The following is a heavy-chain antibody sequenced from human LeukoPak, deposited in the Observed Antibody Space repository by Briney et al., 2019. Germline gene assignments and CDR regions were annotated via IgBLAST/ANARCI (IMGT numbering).Heavy chain of an antibody. J-gene: IGHJ4*02. V-gene: IGHV1-24*01. CDR1: GYTLTELS. D-gene: IGHD6-19*01. CDR3: ATPPLRWLVKGGYYFDY. CDR2: FDPEDGGT. Sequence: ASVKVSCKVSGYTLTELSMHWVRQAPGKGLEWMGGFDPEDGGTIYAQKFQGRVTMTEDTSTDTAYMELSSLRSEDTAVYYCATPPLRWLVKGGYYFDYWGQGTLVTVSS.